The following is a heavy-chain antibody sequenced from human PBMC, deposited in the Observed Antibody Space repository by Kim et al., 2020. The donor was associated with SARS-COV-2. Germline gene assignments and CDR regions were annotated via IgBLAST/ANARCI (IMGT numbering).Heavy chain of an antibody. CDR3: ARGGGGWSTFDY. V-gene: IGHV7-4-1*02. CDR1: GYSFITYA. CDR2: INTKTGKT. J-gene: IGHJ4*02. D-gene: IGHD6-19*01. Sequence: ASVKVSCKTSGYSFITYAIDWVRQAPGQRLEWVGRINTKTGKTTFAQGFSGRFVFSLDTSVSTAHLQISSLESEDTAVYFCARGGGGWSTFDYWGQGTLV.